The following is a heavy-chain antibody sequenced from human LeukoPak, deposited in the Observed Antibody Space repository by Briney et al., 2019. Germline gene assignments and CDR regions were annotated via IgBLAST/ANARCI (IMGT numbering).Heavy chain of an antibody. CDR2: IRYDGSNK. CDR1: GFTFSSYG. J-gene: IGHJ4*02. V-gene: IGHV3-30*02. Sequence: PGGSLRLSCAASGFTFSSYGMHWVRQAPGKGLEWVAFIRYDGSNKYYADSVKGRFTISRDNSKNTLYLQMNSLRAEDTAVYYCANLLVGATTYHGILDYWGQGTLVTVSS. D-gene: IGHD1-26*01. CDR3: ANLLVGATTYHGILDY.